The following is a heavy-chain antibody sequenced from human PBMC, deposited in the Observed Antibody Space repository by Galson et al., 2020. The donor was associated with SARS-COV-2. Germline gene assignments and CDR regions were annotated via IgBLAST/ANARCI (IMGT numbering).Heavy chain of an antibody. D-gene: IGHD6-6*01. CDR1: GITFDDYA. V-gene: IGHV3-9*01. CDR2: ISWNSGSI. Sequence: SLKITRAASGITFDDYAMHWVRQAPGKGLEWVSGISWNSGSIGYADSVKGRFAISRDNAKNSLYLQMNSLRAEDTALYYCAKDPSYSSSESWFDPWGQGTLVTVSS. CDR3: AKDPSYSSSESWFDP. J-gene: IGHJ5*02.